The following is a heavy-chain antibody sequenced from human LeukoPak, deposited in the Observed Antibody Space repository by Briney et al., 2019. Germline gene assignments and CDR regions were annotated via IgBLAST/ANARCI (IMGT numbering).Heavy chain of an antibody. V-gene: IGHV4-34*01. CDR2: INHTGST. CDR1: GGSFSGYY. J-gene: IGHJ4*02. CDR3: AGSYGSGNYFDY. D-gene: IGHD3-10*01. Sequence: PSETLSLTCAVSGGSFSGYYWSWIRQPPGKGLEWIGEINHTGSTNYNPSLKSRVNISVDTSKNQFSLKLSSVTAEDTAVYYCAGSYGSGNYFDYWGQGTLVTVSS.